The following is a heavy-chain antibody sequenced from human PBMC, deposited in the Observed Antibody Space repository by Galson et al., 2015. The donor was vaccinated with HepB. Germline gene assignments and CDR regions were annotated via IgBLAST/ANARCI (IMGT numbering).Heavy chain of an antibody. V-gene: IGHV5-51*01. Sequence: QSGAEVKKPGESLKISCKGSGYSFTSYWIGWVRQMPGKGLEWMGIIYPGDSDTRYSPSFQGQVTISADKSISTTYLQWSSLKASDTAMYYCARHGMVGATTVAFDIWGQGTMVTVSS. J-gene: IGHJ3*02. CDR1: GYSFTSYW. D-gene: IGHD1-26*01. CDR2: IYPGDSDT. CDR3: ARHGMVGATTVAFDI.